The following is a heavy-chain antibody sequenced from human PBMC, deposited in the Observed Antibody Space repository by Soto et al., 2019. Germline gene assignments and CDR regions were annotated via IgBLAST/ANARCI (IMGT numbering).Heavy chain of an antibody. V-gene: IGHV1-18*01. J-gene: IGHJ4*01. CDR3: PRTRRSYRNDAHGEHGASMADY. Sequence: QGQLVQSGAEVKKPGASVKVSCKASGYTLHMFGYTWVRQAPGQGLVWVGWASAYEGNTAYGRSFQGTVSSTTYTTTSTDYIQLRTLTSAHAAVYFCPRTRRSYRNDAHGEHGASMADYWGHGTLLSVSS. D-gene: IGHD4-17*01. CDR2: ASAYEGNT. CDR1: GYTLHMFG.